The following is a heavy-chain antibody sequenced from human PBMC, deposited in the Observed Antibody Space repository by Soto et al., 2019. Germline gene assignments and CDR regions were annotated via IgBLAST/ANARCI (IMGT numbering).Heavy chain of an antibody. J-gene: IGHJ5*02. CDR3: SRGDYLHDL. Sequence: QVQLVQSGAEVKMPGASVRVSCKASGYRFTSAGINWVRQAPGQGLEWMGWVSPYYGSTKYARKFQGRVTMTTDMSTTTASMELRSLTVDDTAVYFCSRGDYLHDLWGQGTLVTVSS. V-gene: IGHV1-18*01. CDR1: GYRFTSAG. D-gene: IGHD4-17*01. CDR2: VSPYYGST.